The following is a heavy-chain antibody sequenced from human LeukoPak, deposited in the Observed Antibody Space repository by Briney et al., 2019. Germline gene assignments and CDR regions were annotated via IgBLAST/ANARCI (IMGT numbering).Heavy chain of an antibody. CDR3: ARIKVGATGIDY. CDR1: GFTFNNYW. D-gene: IGHD1-26*01. CDR2: INTDGSHT. V-gene: IGHV3-74*01. J-gene: IGHJ4*02. Sequence: GGSLRLSCAASGFTFNNYWMHWVRQAPGKGLVWVSRINTDGSHTNYADSVKGRFTFSRDNAKNTLYLQMNSLRAEDTAVYYCARIKVGATGIDYWGQGTLVTVSS.